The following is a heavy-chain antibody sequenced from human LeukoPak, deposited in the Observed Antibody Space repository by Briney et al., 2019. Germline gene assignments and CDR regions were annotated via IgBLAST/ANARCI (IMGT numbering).Heavy chain of an antibody. CDR2: INQDGSQK. Sequence: GGSLRLSCAASGFTFITYWMSWVRQAPGKGLEWVASINQDGSQKRYVDSVQGRFTISRDNTKKSLFLQMNSLRAEDTAVYYCARLKDDVTKLDYWGQGTLVTVSS. V-gene: IGHV3-7*01. CDR3: ARLKDDVTKLDY. CDR1: GFTFITYW. D-gene: IGHD2-8*01. J-gene: IGHJ4*02.